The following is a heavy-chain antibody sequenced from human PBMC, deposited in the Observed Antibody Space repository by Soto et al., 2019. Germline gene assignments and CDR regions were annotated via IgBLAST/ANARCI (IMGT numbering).Heavy chain of an antibody. Sequence: GGSLRLSCAASGFTFSSYSMNWVRQAPGKGLEWVSSISSSSSYIYYADSVKGRFTISRDNAKNTLYLQMNSLRAEDTAVYYCARGPERGYSGYEEIDYWGQGTLVTVS. D-gene: IGHD5-12*01. CDR1: GFTFSSYS. J-gene: IGHJ4*02. CDR2: ISSSSSYI. V-gene: IGHV3-21*01. CDR3: ARGPERGYSGYEEIDY.